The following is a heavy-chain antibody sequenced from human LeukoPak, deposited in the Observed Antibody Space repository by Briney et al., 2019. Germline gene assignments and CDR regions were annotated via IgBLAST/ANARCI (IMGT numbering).Heavy chain of an antibody. Sequence: SETLSLTRTVSGGSIISYYWCWIRQPAGTGLEWIGRIYTSGSTNYNPSLKSRVTMSVDTSKSQFPLKLSSVTAADTAVYYRARVVAAHGFYPWGQGTLVTVSS. J-gene: IGHJ5*02. V-gene: IGHV4-4*07. CDR1: GGSIISYY. D-gene: IGHD6-25*01. CDR2: IYTSGST. CDR3: ARVVAAHGFYP.